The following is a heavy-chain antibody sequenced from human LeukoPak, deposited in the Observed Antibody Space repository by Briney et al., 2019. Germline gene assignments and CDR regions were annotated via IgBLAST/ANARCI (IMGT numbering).Heavy chain of an antibody. CDR3: ARGPSDFWSGYYSRGWFDP. D-gene: IGHD3-3*01. CDR2: MNPNSGNT. V-gene: IGHV1-8*01. J-gene: IGHJ5*02. Sequence: ASVKVSCKASGYTFTSYDINWVRRATGQGLEWMGRMNPNSGNTGYAQKFQGRVTMTRNTSISTAYMELSSLRSEDTAVYYCARGPSDFWSGYYSRGWFDPRGQGTLVTVSS. CDR1: GYTFTSYD.